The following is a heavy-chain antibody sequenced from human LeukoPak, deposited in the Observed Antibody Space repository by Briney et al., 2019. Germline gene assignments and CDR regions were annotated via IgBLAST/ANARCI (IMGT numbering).Heavy chain of an antibody. D-gene: IGHD3-10*01. CDR3: ARESITMVRGVPATAFDY. V-gene: IGHV3-11*04. J-gene: IGHJ4*02. CDR2: ISSSGSTI. CDR1: GFTFSDYY. Sequence: PGGSLRLSCAASGFTFSDYYMSWLRQAPGKGLEWVSYISSSGSTIYYADSVKGRFTISRDNAKNSLYLQMNSLRAEDTAVYYCARESITMVRGVPATAFDYWGQGTLVTVSS.